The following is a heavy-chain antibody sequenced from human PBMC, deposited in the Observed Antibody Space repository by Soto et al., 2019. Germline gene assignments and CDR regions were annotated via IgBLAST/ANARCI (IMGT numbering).Heavy chain of an antibody. D-gene: IGHD1-26*01. Sequence: QVQLQESGPGLVKPSETLSLTCTVSGGSIRTSYWSWIRQPPGKGLEWIGYIYHRGSTNYNPSLKSRVTISVDTSKNQFSLKLNSVTAADTAVYYCAREVGGNSYTDAFDIWGQGIMVTVSS. V-gene: IGHV4-59*01. J-gene: IGHJ3*02. CDR1: GGSIRTSY. CDR3: AREVGGNSYTDAFDI. CDR2: IYHRGST.